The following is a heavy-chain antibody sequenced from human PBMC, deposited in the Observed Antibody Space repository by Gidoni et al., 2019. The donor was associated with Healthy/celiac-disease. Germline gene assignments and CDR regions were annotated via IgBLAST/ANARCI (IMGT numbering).Heavy chain of an antibody. V-gene: IGHV3-21*01. CDR2: ISSSSSYI. D-gene: IGHD2-2*02. CDR1: GFTFSSYS. J-gene: IGHJ4*02. Sequence: EVQLVESGGGLVKPGGSLRLSCAASGFTFSSYSMNWVRQAPGKGLEWVSSISSSSSYINYADSVKGRFTIARDNAKNSRYLQMNSLRAEDTAVYYCARDIRPGTFDYWGQGTLVTVSS. CDR3: ARDIRPGTFDY.